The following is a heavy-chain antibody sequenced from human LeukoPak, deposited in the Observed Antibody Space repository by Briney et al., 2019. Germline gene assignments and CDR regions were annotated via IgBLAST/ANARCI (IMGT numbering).Heavy chain of an antibody. CDR2: IYSVGST. CDR3: ARCVVGDRYSSSWYRGGWFDS. V-gene: IGHV3-66*01. J-gene: IGHJ5*01. CDR1: GLTVSSNY. D-gene: IGHD6-13*01. Sequence: GGSLRLSCAASGLTVSSNYMSWVRPAPGGGLEWVSVIYSVGSTYYANCVMGRVTISRDTSKNTLYLQMNSLRAEGTAVYYCARCVVGDRYSSSWYRGGWFDSWGQGTLVTVTS.